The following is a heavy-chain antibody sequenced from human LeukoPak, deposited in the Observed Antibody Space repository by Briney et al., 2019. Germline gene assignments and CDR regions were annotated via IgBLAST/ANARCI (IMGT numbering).Heavy chain of an antibody. Sequence: ASVKVSCKASGYTFTSYGISWVRQAPGQGLEWMGWISAYNGNTNYAQKLQGRVTMTTDTSTSTAYMELRSLRSDDTAVYYCARDLYSGSYYGGVVDYWGQGTLVTVSS. CDR1: GYTFTSYG. D-gene: IGHD1-26*01. J-gene: IGHJ4*02. V-gene: IGHV1-18*01. CDR3: ARDLYSGSYYGGVVDY. CDR2: ISAYNGNT.